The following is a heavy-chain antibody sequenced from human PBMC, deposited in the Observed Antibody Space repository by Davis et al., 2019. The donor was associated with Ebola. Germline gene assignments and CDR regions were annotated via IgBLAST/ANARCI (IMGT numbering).Heavy chain of an antibody. J-gene: IGHJ3*01. D-gene: IGHD6-6*01. V-gene: IGHV3-23*03. CDR2: IYSDGIT. CDR1: GFTFSNYA. CDR3: ARDGGSSSSMGAFDV. Sequence: PGGSLRLSCAASGFTFSNYAMSWVRQAPGKGLECVSVIYSDGITYYADSVKGRFTLSRDNAKNTLYLQMNSLRGDDTAVYYCARDGGSSSSMGAFDVWGHGTLVAVSS.